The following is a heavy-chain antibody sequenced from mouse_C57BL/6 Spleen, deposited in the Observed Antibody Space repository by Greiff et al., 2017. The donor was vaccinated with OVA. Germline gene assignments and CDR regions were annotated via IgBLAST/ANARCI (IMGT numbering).Heavy chain of an antibody. CDR3: ARRSYDYDGYYYAMDY. D-gene: IGHD2-4*01. V-gene: IGHV5-12*01. CDR2: ISNGGGST. J-gene: IGHJ4*01. CDR1: GFTFSDYY. Sequence: EVQLVESGGGLVQPGGSLKLSCAASGFTFSDYYMYWVRQTPEKRLEWVAYISNGGGSTYYPDTVKGRFTISRDNAKNTLYLQMSRLKSEDTAMYYCARRSYDYDGYYYAMDYWGQGTSVTVSS.